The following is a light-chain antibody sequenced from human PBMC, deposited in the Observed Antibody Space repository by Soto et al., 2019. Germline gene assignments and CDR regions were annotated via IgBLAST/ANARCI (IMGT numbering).Light chain of an antibody. CDR1: QSVSSSY. J-gene: IGKJ1*01. CDR3: QQYGSSPT. Sequence: EMVMTQSPATLSVSPGERATLSCRAIQSVSSSYLAWYQQKPGQAPRLLIYGASSRATGIPDRLSGSGSGTDFTLTISRLEPEDFAVYYCQQYGSSPTFGQGTKVDIK. V-gene: IGKV3-20*01. CDR2: GAS.